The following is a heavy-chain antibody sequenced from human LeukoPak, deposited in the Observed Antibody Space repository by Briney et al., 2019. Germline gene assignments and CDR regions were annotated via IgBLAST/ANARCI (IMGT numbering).Heavy chain of an antibody. V-gene: IGHV3-48*01. D-gene: IGHD5-18*01. Sequence: GGPLRLSCAASGFTFSSYSMNWVHQAPGKGLEWVSYISSSSSTIYYADSVKGRFTISRDNAKNSLYLQMNSLRAEDTAVYYCARTYSWGMPDYWGQGTLVTVSS. CDR1: GFTFSSYS. CDR2: ISSSSSTI. J-gene: IGHJ4*02. CDR3: ARTYSWGMPDY.